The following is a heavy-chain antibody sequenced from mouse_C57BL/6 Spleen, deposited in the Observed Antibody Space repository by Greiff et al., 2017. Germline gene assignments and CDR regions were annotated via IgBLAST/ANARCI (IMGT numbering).Heavy chain of an antibody. Sequence: VQLKQSGAELVRPGTSVKVSCKASGYAFTNYLIEWVKQRPGQGLEWIGVINPGSGGTNYNEKFKGKATLTADKSSSTAYMQLSSLTSEDSAVYFCARTNWYFDYWGQGTTLTVSS. J-gene: IGHJ2*01. CDR2: INPGSGGT. V-gene: IGHV1-54*01. CDR1: GYAFTNYL. CDR3: ARTNWYFDY. D-gene: IGHD4-1*01.